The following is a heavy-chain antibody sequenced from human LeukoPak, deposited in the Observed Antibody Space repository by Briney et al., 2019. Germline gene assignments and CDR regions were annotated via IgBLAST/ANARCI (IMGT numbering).Heavy chain of an antibody. CDR3: ARGANLRTYSSSWFPFDY. CDR2: ISAYNGNT. D-gene: IGHD6-13*01. J-gene: IGHJ4*02. V-gene: IGHV1-18*01. Sequence: ASVKVSCKASGYTFTSYGISWVRQAPGQGLEWMGWISAYNGNTNYAQKLQGRVTMTTDTSTSTAYMELRSLRSDDTAVYYCARGANLRTYSSSWFPFDYWGQGTLVTVSS. CDR1: GYTFTSYG.